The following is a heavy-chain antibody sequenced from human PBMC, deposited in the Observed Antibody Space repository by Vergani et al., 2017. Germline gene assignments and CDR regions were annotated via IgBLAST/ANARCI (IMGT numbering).Heavy chain of an antibody. J-gene: IGHJ6*03. CDR1: GFTFSSYS. Sequence: EVQPVESGGGLVKPGGSLRLSCAASGFTFSSYSMNWVRQAPGKGLEWVSSISSSSSYIYYADSVKGRFTISRDNSQNTVNLQMNSLRVDDTAVYYCAKDLGGCNSISCSYYMDVWGKGTTVTV. CDR2: ISSSSSYI. CDR3: AKDLGGCNSISCSYYMDV. V-gene: IGHV3-21*06. D-gene: IGHD2/OR15-2a*01.